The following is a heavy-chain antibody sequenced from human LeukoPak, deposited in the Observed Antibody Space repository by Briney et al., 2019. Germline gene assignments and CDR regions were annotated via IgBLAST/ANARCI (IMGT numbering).Heavy chain of an antibody. CDR3: ARGGGRWLQLRPVGYFDY. D-gene: IGHD5-24*01. CDR2: ISAYNGNT. V-gene: IGHV1-18*01. Sequence: ASVKVSCKASGYTFTSYGISWVRQAPGQGLEWMGWISAYNGNTNYAQKLQGRVTMTTDTSTSTAYMELRSLRSDDTAVYYCARGGGRWLQLRPVGYFDYWGQGTLVTVSS. CDR1: GYTFTSYG. J-gene: IGHJ4*02.